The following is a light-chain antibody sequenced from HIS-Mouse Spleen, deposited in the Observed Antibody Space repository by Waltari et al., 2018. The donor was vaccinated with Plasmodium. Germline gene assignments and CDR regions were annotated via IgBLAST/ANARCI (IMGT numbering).Light chain of an antibody. Sequence: QSALTQPASVSGSPGQSITISCTGTSSDVGSYNLVSWYQQHPGKAPKLMIYEGSKRPSGVSNRCSGSKSGNTASLTISGLQAEDEADYYCCSYAGSYTWVFGGGTKLTVL. V-gene: IGLV2-23*01. CDR2: EGS. CDR3: CSYAGSYTWV. J-gene: IGLJ3*02. CDR1: SSDVGSYNL.